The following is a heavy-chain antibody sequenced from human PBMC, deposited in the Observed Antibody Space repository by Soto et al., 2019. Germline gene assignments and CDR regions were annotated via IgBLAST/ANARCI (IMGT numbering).Heavy chain of an antibody. CDR3: ARLQAAAGDNDLTFDY. CDR1: GYRFTNYW. Sequence: GESLKISCKGSGYRFTNYWIGWVRQMPGKGLEWVGIIYPGDSDTRYSPSFQGQVTISADKSINTAYLQWSSLKASDTAMYYCARLQAAAGDNDLTFDYWGQGTLVTVSS. J-gene: IGHJ4*02. D-gene: IGHD6-13*01. V-gene: IGHV5-51*01. CDR2: IYPGDSDT.